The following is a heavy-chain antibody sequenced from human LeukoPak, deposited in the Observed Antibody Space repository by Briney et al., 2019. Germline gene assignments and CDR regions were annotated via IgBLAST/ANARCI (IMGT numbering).Heavy chain of an antibody. CDR3: QLSGYDPYYFDY. J-gene: IGHJ4*02. CDR2: IYYSGST. V-gene: IGHV4-30-4*01. Sequence: SQTLSLTCTVSGGSISSGDYYWSWIRQPPGKGLEGIGYIYYSGSTYYNPSLKSRVTISVDTSKNQFSLKLSSVTAADTAVYYCQLSGYDPYYFDYWGQGTLVTVSS. CDR1: GGSISSGDYY. D-gene: IGHD5-12*01.